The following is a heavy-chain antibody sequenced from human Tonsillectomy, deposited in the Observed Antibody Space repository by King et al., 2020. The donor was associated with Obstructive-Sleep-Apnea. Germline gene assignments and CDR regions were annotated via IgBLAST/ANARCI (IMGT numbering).Heavy chain of an antibody. CDR3: ARQADFWSAYYYFDS. Sequence: VQLQESGPGLVKSSETLSLTCTVSGDSISSYYWSWIRQPPGKGLEWIGHIYDSESTNYNPSLRSRVTMSVDTSENQFSLKLSSVTAADTAVYYLARQADFWSAYYYFDSWGQGTLVTVSS. V-gene: IGHV4-59*08. D-gene: IGHD3-3*01. CDR1: GDSISSYY. CDR2: IYDSEST. J-gene: IGHJ4*02.